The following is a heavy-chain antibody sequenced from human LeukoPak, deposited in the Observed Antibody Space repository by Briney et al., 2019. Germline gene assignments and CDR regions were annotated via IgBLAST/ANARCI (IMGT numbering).Heavy chain of an antibody. V-gene: IGHV1-18*01. J-gene: IGHJ3*02. CDR1: GDTFASYG. CDR3: ARGGYSGSLDI. D-gene: IGHD1-26*01. Sequence: ASVKVSCKASGDTFASYGIYWVRQAPGQGLEWMGWISAYNGNTNYAQKLQGRVTMATDTSTSTAYMELRSLRSDDTAVYYCARGGYSGSLDIWGQGTMVTVSS. CDR2: ISAYNGNT.